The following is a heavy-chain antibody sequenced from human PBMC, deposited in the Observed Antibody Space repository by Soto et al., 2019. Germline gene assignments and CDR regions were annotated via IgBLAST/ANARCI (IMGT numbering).Heavy chain of an antibody. CDR2: IYYSGST. CDR3: ARDHERYYYGSGNYWFDP. J-gene: IGHJ5*02. D-gene: IGHD3-10*01. Sequence: PSETLSLTCTVSGGSIGSSSYYWGWIRQPPGKGLDWIGYIYYSGSTNYNPSLKSRVTISVDTSKNQFSLKLSSVTAADTAVYYCARDHERYYYGSGNYWFDPWGQGTLVTVSS. CDR1: GGSIGSSSYY. V-gene: IGHV4-61*01.